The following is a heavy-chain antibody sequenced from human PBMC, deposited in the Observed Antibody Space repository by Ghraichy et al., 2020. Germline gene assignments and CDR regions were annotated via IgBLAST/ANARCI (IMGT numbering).Heavy chain of an antibody. CDR3: ARVACSGGSCYPPHYFDF. J-gene: IGHJ4*02. CDR2: IKQDESEK. CDR1: GFTFSMYW. Sequence: GGSLRLSCAASGFTFSMYWMSWVRQAPGKGLEWVANIKQDESEKYYVDSVKGRFTISRDNAKNSLDLQMNSLRAEDTAVYHCARVACSGGSCYPPHYFDFWGQGTLVTVSS. D-gene: IGHD2-15*01. V-gene: IGHV3-7*01.